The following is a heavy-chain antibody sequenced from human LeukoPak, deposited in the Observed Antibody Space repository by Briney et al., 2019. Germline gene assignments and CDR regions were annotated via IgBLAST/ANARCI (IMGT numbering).Heavy chain of an antibody. D-gene: IGHD4-17*01. J-gene: IGHJ5*02. V-gene: IGHV4-39*07. CDR3: ARAYYGDYNNWFDP. CDR1: GGSISSSSYY. CDR2: IYYSGST. Sequence: SETLSLTCTVSGGSISSSSYYWGWIRQPPGKGLEWIGSIYYSGSTNYNPSLKSRVTISVDTSKNQFSLKLSSVTAADTAVYYCARAYYGDYNNWFDPWGQGTLVTVSS.